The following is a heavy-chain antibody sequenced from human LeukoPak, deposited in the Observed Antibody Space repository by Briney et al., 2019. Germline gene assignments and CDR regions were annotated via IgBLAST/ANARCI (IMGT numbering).Heavy chain of an antibody. CDR1: GGSFSGYY. CDR3: ARPYDYGGFDP. J-gene: IGHJ5*02. D-gene: IGHD4-17*01. Sequence: KTSETLSLTCAVYGGSFSGYYWSWIRQPPGKGLEWIGEINHSGSTNYNPSLKSRVTISVDTSKNQFSLKLSSVTAADTAVYYCARPYDYGGFDPWGQGTLVTVSS. V-gene: IGHV4-34*01. CDR2: INHSGST.